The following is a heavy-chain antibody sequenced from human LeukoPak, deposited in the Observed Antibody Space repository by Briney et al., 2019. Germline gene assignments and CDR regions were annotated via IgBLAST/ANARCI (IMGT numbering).Heavy chain of an antibody. Sequence: SETLSLTCTVSGGSISSYYWSWIRQPPGKGLEWVGYIYYSGSTNYNPSLKRRVTISVDPSKNQFSLKLCSVTAADTAVYYCARVIVVVPAAMVIGWFDPWGQGTLVTVSS. CDR3: ARVIVVVPAAMVIGWFDP. CDR2: IYYSGST. CDR1: GGSISSYY. V-gene: IGHV4-59*01. J-gene: IGHJ5*02. D-gene: IGHD2-2*01.